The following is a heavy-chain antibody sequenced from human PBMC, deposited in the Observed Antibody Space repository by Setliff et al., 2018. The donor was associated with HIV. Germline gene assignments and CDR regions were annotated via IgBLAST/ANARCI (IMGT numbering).Heavy chain of an antibody. D-gene: IGHD7-27*01. CDR1: GYTFTDYF. J-gene: IGHJ5*02. CDR2: ISPHNGDK. Sequence: SVKVSCKASGYTFTDYFIHWVRQAPGQGLEWMGWISPHNGDKNILQRFRGRVTMTTDTSFSTAYMELSGLRSDDTAMYYCARQLSNSLDLWGQGTLVTVSS. V-gene: IGHV1-2*02. CDR3: ARQLSNSLDL.